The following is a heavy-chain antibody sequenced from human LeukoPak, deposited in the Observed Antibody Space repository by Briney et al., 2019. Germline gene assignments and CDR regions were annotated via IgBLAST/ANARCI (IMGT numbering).Heavy chain of an antibody. J-gene: IGHJ4*02. CDR2: ISGSGGST. CDR3: AKGSSNWNDFDY. Sequence: GGSLGLSCAASGFTFSAYGMHWVCQAPGKGLEWVSAISGSGGSTYYADSVKGRFTISRDNSKNTLYLQMNSLRAEDTAVYYCAKGSSNWNDFDYWGQGTLVTVSS. D-gene: IGHD1-20*01. V-gene: IGHV3-23*01. CDR1: GFTFSAYG.